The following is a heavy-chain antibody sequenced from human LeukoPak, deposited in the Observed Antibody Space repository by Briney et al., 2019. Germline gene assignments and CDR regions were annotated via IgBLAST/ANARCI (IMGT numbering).Heavy chain of an antibody. D-gene: IGHD3-22*01. Sequence: SETLSLTCTVSGGSISPYCWSWIRQPPGKGLEWIGSIYYSGSTYYNPSLKSRVTISVDTSKNQFSLKLSSVTAADTAVYYCARDSSGYNLGYYYYYMDVWGKGTTVTVSS. J-gene: IGHJ6*03. CDR3: ARDSSGYNLGYYYYYMDV. V-gene: IGHV4-39*07. CDR1: GGSISPYC. CDR2: IYYSGST.